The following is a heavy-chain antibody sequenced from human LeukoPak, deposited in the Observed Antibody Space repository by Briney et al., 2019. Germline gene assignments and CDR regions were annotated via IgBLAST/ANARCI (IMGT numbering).Heavy chain of an antibody. Sequence: ASVKVSCKASGYTFTGYYIHWVRQAPGQGLEWMGWINPNSGGTNYAQKFQGRVTMTRDTSISTAYMELSRLRSDDTAVYYCARARSIAARGYYYYYMDVWGKGTTVTVSS. CDR1: GYTFTGYY. CDR3: ARARSIAARGYYYYYMDV. J-gene: IGHJ6*03. CDR2: INPNSGGT. D-gene: IGHD6-6*01. V-gene: IGHV1-2*02.